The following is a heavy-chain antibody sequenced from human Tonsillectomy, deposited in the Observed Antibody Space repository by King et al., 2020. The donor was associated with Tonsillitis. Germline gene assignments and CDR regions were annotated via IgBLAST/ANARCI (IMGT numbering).Heavy chain of an antibody. CDR2: ISSSSDPK. J-gene: IGHJ6*03. Sequence: VQLVEYGGGLVQPGGYLRLSCAASGFTFSRDSINWVRQAPGKGLEWVSYISSSSDPKYYADSVKGRFTISRDNAKNSLYLQMNSLRAEDTAVYYCARLFGWYMDGWGKGTTVTVSS. D-gene: IGHD2-21*01. CDR3: ARLFGWYMDG. CDR1: GFTFSRDS. V-gene: IGHV3-48*01.